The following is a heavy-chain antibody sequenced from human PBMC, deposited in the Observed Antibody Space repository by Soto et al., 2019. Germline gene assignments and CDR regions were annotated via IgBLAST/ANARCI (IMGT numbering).Heavy chain of an antibody. J-gene: IGHJ4*02. CDR3: ARDFRSYYYDSSGYLDY. Sequence: AGSLRLSCAASGFTFSSYSMNWVRQAPGKGLEWVSYISSSSSTIYYADSVKGRFTISRDNAKNSLYLQMNRLRDEDTAVYYCARDFRSYYYDSSGYLDYWGQGTLVTVSS. V-gene: IGHV3-48*02. CDR2: ISSSSSTI. CDR1: GFTFSSYS. D-gene: IGHD3-22*01.